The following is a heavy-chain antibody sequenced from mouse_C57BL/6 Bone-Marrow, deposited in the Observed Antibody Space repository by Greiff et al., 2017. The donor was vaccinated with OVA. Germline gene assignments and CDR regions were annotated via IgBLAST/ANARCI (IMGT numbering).Heavy chain of an antibody. D-gene: IGHD2-5*01. Sequence: EVQLVESGGGLVKPGGSLKLSCAASGFTFSDYGMHWVRQAPEKGLEWVAYISSGSSTIYYADTVKGRFTISRDNAKNTLFLQMTSLRSEDTAMYYCSRGPYSNGDWFAYWGQGTLVTVAA. CDR2: ISSGSSTI. J-gene: IGHJ3*01. CDR1: GFTFSDYG. V-gene: IGHV5-17*01. CDR3: SRGPYSNGDWFAY.